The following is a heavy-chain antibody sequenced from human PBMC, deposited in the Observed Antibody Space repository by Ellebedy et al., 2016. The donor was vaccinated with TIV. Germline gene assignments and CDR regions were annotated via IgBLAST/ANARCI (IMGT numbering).Heavy chain of an antibody. V-gene: IGHV4-31*03. D-gene: IGHD2-2*01. Sequence: SETLSLTXTLSGGSINSDGYYWSWIRQHPGKGLEWIGYIYYSGSTYYKPSLKSRVTISTDTSKNQFPLNLSSMTAADTAVYYCARFGKVPDGPRGAFDIWGHGTMVTVSS. CDR2: IYYSGST. CDR1: GGSINSDGYY. CDR3: ARFGKVPDGPRGAFDI. J-gene: IGHJ3*02.